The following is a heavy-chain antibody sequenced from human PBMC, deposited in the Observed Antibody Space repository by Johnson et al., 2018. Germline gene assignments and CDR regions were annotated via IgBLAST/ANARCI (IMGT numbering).Heavy chain of an antibody. CDR1: GFTFSSYA. Sequence: QVQLVQSGGGVVQPGRSLRLSCAASGFTFSSYAMHWVRQAPGKGLEWVAVISYDGSNKYYADSVKGRFTISRDNSKNTLYLQMNSLRAEDTAVYYCAGGYYDSSGYYAYYYYYMDVWGKGTTVTVSS. D-gene: IGHD3-22*01. J-gene: IGHJ6*03. V-gene: IGHV3-30-3*01. CDR2: ISYDGSNK. CDR3: AGGYYDSSGYYAYYYYYMDV.